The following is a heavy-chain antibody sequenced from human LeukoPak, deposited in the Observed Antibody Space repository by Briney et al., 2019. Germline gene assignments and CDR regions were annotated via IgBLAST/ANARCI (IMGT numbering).Heavy chain of an antibody. J-gene: IGHJ4*02. V-gene: IGHV3-23*01. CDR1: GFTFSSYA. CDR3: AKDQDYGNLIGLFDY. D-gene: IGHD4-17*01. CDR2: ISGSGGST. Sequence: PGGSLRLSCAASGFTFSSYAMSWVRQAPGKGLEWVSAISGSGGSTYYADSVKGRCTISRDNSKNTLYLQMNSLRAEDTAVYYCAKDQDYGNLIGLFDYWGQGTLVTVSS.